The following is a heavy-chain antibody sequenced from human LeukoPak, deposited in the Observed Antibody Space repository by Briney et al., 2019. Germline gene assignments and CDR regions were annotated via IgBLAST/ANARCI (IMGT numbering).Heavy chain of an antibody. CDR1: GGSISSSSYY. J-gene: IGHJ5*02. V-gene: IGHV4-39*07. D-gene: IGHD3-10*01. CDR3: ARDAPGGSGSYYNVGWFDP. Sequence: SETLSLTCTVSGGSISSSSYYWGWIRQPPGKGLEWIGSIYYSGSTYYNPSLKSRVTISVDTSKNQFSLKLSSVTAADTAVYYCARDAPGGSGSYYNVGWFDPWGQGTLVTVSS. CDR2: IYYSGST.